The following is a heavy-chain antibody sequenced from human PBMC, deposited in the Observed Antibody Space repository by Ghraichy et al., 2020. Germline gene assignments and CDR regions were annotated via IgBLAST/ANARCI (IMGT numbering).Heavy chain of an antibody. D-gene: IGHD2-21*01. CDR3: ARVNSDLNGLDV. Sequence: SHTLSLTCTVSGGSISGYYWTWIRQPPGKGLEWIGYMSYSGSANYNPSLESRLTMSLDTSKNHFFLKLTSVTAADTALYYCARVNSDLNGLDVWGQGTTVIVSS. J-gene: IGHJ6*02. CDR1: GGSISGYY. CDR2: MSYSGSA. V-gene: IGHV4-59*07.